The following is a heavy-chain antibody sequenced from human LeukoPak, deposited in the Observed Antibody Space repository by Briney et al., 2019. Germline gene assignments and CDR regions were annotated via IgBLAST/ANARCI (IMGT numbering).Heavy chain of an antibody. Sequence: ASVKVSCQASGYTFTSYYMHWVRQAPGQGLEWMGIINPSGGSTSYAQKFQGRVTMTRDTSTSTVYMELSSLRSEDTAVYYCARDPSADYWFDPWGQGTLVTVSP. CDR1: GYTFTSYY. CDR2: INPSGGST. V-gene: IGHV1-46*01. CDR3: ARDPSADYWFDP. J-gene: IGHJ5*02.